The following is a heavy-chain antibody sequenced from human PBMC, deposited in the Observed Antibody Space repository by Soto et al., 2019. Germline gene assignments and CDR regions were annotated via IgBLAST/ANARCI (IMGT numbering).Heavy chain of an antibody. J-gene: IGHJ6*02. CDR2: LNGDGTTT. CDR3: ARGIRIYYAMDV. CDR1: GFTFSSYW. D-gene: IGHD2-15*01. Sequence: EVQLVESGGGLVQPGGSLRLSCEASGFTFSSYWMHWVRQAPGKGLVWVSRLNGDGTTTNYADSVKGRFTISRDNAKNPVYLQMSSLRAEDTAVYDCARGIRIYYAMDVWGQGTKVTVSS. V-gene: IGHV3-74*01.